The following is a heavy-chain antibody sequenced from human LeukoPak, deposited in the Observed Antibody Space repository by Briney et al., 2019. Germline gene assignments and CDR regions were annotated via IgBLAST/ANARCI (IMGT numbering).Heavy chain of an antibody. CDR2: IYSGGST. Sequence: GGSLRLSCAASGFTVISNYMSWVRRAPGKALEWVSVIYSGGSTYYADSVKGRFTISRDNSKNTLYLQMNSLRAEDTAVYYCARVQIVGTTFLFDYWGQGTLVTVSS. D-gene: IGHD1-26*01. CDR1: GFTVISNY. J-gene: IGHJ4*02. V-gene: IGHV3-53*01. CDR3: ARVQIVGTTFLFDY.